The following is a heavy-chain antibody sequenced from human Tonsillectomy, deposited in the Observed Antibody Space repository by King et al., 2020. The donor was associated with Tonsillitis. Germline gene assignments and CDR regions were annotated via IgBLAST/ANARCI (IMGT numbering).Heavy chain of an antibody. J-gene: IGHJ1*01. V-gene: IGHV1-2*02. CDR1: GYTFTGYY. Sequence: VQLVESGAEVKKPGASVKVSCKASGYTFTGYYIYWVRQAPGQGLEWMGWVNPNSGGTNYAQKFQGRVTMTRDRSISTAYMELTRLRSDDTAVYYCVRDPENFYDRGPTEYLQYWGQGTLVIVS. CDR3: VRDPENFYDRGPTEYLQY. D-gene: IGHD3-10*02. CDR2: VNPNSGGT.